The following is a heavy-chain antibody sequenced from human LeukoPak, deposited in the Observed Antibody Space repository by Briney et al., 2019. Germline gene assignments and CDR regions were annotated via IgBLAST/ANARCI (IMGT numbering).Heavy chain of an antibody. Sequence: GGSLRLSCAASGFTFSDYYMSWIRQAPGKGLEWVSYISSSGSTIYYADSVKGRFTISRDNAKNSLYLQMNSLRAEDTAVYYCARDGGCSGGSCYYYYYYYMDVWGKGTTVTISS. CDR1: GFTFSDYY. D-gene: IGHD2-15*01. V-gene: IGHV3-11*01. CDR2: ISSSGSTI. CDR3: ARDGGCSGGSCYYYYYYYMDV. J-gene: IGHJ6*03.